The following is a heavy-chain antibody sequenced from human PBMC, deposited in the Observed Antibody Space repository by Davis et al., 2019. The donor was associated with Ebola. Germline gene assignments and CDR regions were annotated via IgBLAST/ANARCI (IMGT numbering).Heavy chain of an antibody. V-gene: IGHV5-51*01. Sequence: TVSCKGSGYSFTSYWIGWVRQMPGKGLEWMGIIYPGDSDTRYSPSFQGQVTISADKSISTACLQWSSLKASDTAMYYCARLGYGDSYGFGSFYNYFDYWGQGTLVTVSS. J-gene: IGHJ4*02. CDR3: ARLGYGDSYGFGSFYNYFDY. CDR1: GYSFTSYW. CDR2: IYPGDSDT. D-gene: IGHD5-18*01.